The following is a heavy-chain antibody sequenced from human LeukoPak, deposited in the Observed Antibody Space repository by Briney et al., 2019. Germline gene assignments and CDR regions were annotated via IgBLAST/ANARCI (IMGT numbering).Heavy chain of an antibody. Sequence: PGGSLRLSCAASGFTFSDYYMSWIRQAPGKGLEWVSFISSSGSTIYFADSVKGRFTISRDNAKNSLYLQMNSLRDEDTAVYYCARLEYYYVSGNYYKLFDYWGQGTLVTVCS. D-gene: IGHD3-10*01. V-gene: IGHV3-11*04. CDR1: GFTFSDYY. CDR3: ARLEYYYVSGNYYKLFDY. CDR2: ISSSGSTI. J-gene: IGHJ4*02.